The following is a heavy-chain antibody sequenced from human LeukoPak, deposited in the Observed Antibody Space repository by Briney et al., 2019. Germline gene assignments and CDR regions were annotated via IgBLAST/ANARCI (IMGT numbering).Heavy chain of an antibody. CDR3: AAGDDYYYYYMDV. V-gene: IGHV4-39*01. Sequence: PSETLSLTCTVSGGSTSSSSYYWGWIRQPPGKGLEWIGSIYYSGSTYYNPSLKSRVTISVDTSKNQFSLKLSSVTAADTAVYYCAAGDDYYYYYMDVWGKGTTVTVSS. D-gene: IGHD7-27*01. J-gene: IGHJ6*03. CDR1: GGSTSSSSYY. CDR2: IYYSGST.